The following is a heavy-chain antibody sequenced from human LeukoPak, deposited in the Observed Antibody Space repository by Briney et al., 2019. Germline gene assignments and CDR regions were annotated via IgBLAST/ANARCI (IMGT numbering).Heavy chain of an antibody. J-gene: IGHJ4*02. Sequence: SETLSLTCTVSGGSISSYYWSWIRQPAGKGLEWIGRIYTSGSTNYNPSLKSRVTMSVDTSKNQFSLKLSSVTAADTAVYYCAREADSSGWYGEVDYWGQGTLVTVSS. CDR2: IYTSGST. CDR1: GGSISSYY. V-gene: IGHV4-4*07. CDR3: AREADSSGWYGEVDY. D-gene: IGHD6-19*01.